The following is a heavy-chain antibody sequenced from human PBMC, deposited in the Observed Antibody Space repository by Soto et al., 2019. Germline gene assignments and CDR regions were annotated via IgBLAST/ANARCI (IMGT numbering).Heavy chain of an antibody. V-gene: IGHV4-59*01. Sequence: SETLSLTCTVSDSSISSYYWSWVRQPPGKGLEWIGYIYYSGSTNYNPSLKSRVTISVDTSKNQFSLKLSSVTAADTAVYYCARAVAALTHPLYYFDYWPPGTLVTVSS. CDR2: IYYSGST. D-gene: IGHD6-6*01. CDR1: DSSISSYY. CDR3: ARAVAALTHPLYYFDY. J-gene: IGHJ4*02.